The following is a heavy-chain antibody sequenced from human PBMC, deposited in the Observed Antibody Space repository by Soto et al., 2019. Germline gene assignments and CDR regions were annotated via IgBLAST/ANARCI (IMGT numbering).Heavy chain of an antibody. Sequence: ASVKVSCKASGYTFTSYGISWVRQAPGQGLEWMGWISAYNGNTNYAQKLQGRVTMTTDTSTSTAYMELRSLRSDDTAVYYCARDRGDSSGYYYYYYGMDDWGQGTTVTVSS. CDR2: ISAYNGNT. D-gene: IGHD3-22*01. CDR3: ARDRGDSSGYYYYYYGMDD. CDR1: GYTFTSYG. V-gene: IGHV1-18*01. J-gene: IGHJ6*02.